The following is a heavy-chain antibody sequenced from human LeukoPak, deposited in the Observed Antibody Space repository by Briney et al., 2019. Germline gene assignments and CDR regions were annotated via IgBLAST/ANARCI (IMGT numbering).Heavy chain of an antibody. Sequence: SETLSLTCTVSGGSISIGSYYWSWIRQPAGKGLEWIGRIYAGGNTNYNPSHYSPSLKSRVIISIDTSKSQFSLNLTSVTAADTAVYYCARGVSGSSVFGYWGQETLVTVSS. CDR3: ARGVSGSSVFGY. V-gene: IGHV4-61*02. J-gene: IGHJ4*02. CDR1: GGSISIGSYY. D-gene: IGHD1-26*01. CDR2: IYAGGNT.